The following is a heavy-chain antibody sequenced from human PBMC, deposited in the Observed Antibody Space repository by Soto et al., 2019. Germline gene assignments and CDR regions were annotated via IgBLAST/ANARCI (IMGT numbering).Heavy chain of an antibody. Sequence: EVQLVESGGGLVKPGGSLRLSCAASGFTFSSYSMNWVRQAPGKGLEWVSSISSSSSYIYYADSVKGRFTISRDNAKNSLYLQMNSLRAEDTAVYYCAREVAYYDILPGYYPDYWGQGTLVTVSS. CDR2: ISSSSSYI. CDR3: AREVAYYDILPGYYPDY. CDR1: GFTFSSYS. J-gene: IGHJ4*02. D-gene: IGHD3-9*01. V-gene: IGHV3-21*01.